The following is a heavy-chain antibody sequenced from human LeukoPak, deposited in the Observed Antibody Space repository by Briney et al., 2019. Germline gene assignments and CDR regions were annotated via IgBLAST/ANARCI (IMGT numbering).Heavy chain of an antibody. D-gene: IGHD3-22*01. CDR1: GDSISTYY. J-gene: IGHJ4*02. Sequence: SETLSLTCTVSGDSISTYYWSWIRQPPGRGLEWIGYIHSIGNTDSNPSLKSRATLSVDTSKSQFSLKLSSVTAADTAVYYCARHVRGYKLPWGQGTLVTVSS. CDR2: IHSIGNT. V-gene: IGHV4-59*08. CDR3: ARHVRGYKLP.